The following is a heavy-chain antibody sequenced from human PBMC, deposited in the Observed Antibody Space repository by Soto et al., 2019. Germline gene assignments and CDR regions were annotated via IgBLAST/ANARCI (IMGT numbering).Heavy chain of an antibody. Sequence: ASVKVSCKASGYTFTGYYMHWVRQAPGQGLEWMGWINPNSGGTNYAQKFQGWVTMTRDTAISTAYMELSRLRSDDTAVYYCARNNRITIFGNYYYGMDVWGQGPTVTVS. D-gene: IGHD3-3*01. V-gene: IGHV1-2*04. CDR3: ARNNRITIFGNYYYGMDV. CDR1: GYTFTGYY. J-gene: IGHJ6*02. CDR2: INPNSGGT.